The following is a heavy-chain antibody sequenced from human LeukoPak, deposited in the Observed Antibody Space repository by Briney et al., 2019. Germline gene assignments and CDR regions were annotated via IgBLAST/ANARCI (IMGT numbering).Heavy chain of an antibody. CDR3: AREHLYYDFWSGPFDY. J-gene: IGHJ4*02. CDR1: GYTFTSYY. Sequence: SVKVSCKASGYTFTSYYLHWVRQAPGQGLEWMGGIIPIFGTANYAQKFQGRVTITTDESTSTAYMELSSLRSEDTAVYYCAREHLYYDFWSGPFDYWGQGTLVTVSS. CDR2: IIPIFGTA. D-gene: IGHD3-3*01. V-gene: IGHV1-69*05.